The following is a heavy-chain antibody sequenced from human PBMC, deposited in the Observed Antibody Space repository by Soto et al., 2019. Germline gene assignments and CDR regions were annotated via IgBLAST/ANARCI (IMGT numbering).Heavy chain of an antibody. Sequence: PSETLSLTCAVYGGSFSGYYWSWIRQPPGKGLEWIGEINHSGSTNYNPSLKSRVTISVDTSKNQFSLKLSSVTAADTAVYYCARGYYYDSGRNWFDPWGQGTLVTVSS. D-gene: IGHD3-22*01. CDR3: ARGYYYDSGRNWFDP. CDR2: INHSGST. J-gene: IGHJ5*02. CDR1: GGSFSGYY. V-gene: IGHV4-34*01.